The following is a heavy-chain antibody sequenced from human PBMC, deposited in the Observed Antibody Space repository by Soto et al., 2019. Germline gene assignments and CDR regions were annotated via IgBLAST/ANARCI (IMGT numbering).Heavy chain of an antibody. V-gene: IGHV3-30-3*01. CDR2: VSFDGSTE. CDR3: ARDAAQSSDYFDY. D-gene: IGHD2-15*01. CDR1: GFSFSSHT. Sequence: PGGSLRLSCAASGFSFSSHTMHWVRQAPGKGLEWVAVVSFDGSTEHYADSVKGRFIISRDNSKNTLFLQMNSLRAEDTAVYHCARDAAQSSDYFDYWGQGTRVTVSS. J-gene: IGHJ4*02.